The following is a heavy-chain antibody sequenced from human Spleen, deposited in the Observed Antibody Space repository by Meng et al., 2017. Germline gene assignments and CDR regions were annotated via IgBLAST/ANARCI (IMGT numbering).Heavy chain of an antibody. D-gene: IGHD6-19*01. Sequence: GESLKISCAASGFTFNDYEMTWVRQAPGKGLEWVSYISSSGTTIYYADSVKGRFTIPRDNAYNSLYLEMNSLRAEDTAVYYCARVIQPSGWLVRNDAFDIWGHGTMVT. V-gene: IGHV3-48*03. CDR3: ARVIQPSGWLVRNDAFDI. CDR2: ISSSGTTI. CDR1: GFTFNDYE. J-gene: IGHJ3*02.